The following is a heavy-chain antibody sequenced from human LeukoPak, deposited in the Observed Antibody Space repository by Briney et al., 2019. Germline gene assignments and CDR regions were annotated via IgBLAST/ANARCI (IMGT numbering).Heavy chain of an antibody. CDR1: GFTFSSYS. CDR2: ISSSSSTI. Sequence: PGGSLRLSCAAFGFTFSSYSMNWVRQAPGKGLEWVSYISSSSSTIYYADSVKGRFTISRDSAKNSLYLQMNSLRAEDTAVYYCARVQTSGYSSGWYGPWGQGTLVTVSS. CDR3: ARVQTSGYSSGWYGP. D-gene: IGHD6-19*01. V-gene: IGHV3-48*04. J-gene: IGHJ5*02.